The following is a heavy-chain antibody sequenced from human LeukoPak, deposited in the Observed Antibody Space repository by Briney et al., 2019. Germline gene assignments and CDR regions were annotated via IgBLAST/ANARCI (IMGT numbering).Heavy chain of an antibody. D-gene: IGHD3-9*01. CDR2: ISYDGSNK. CDR3: AKGLRYSDN. Sequence: GGTLRLSCAASGFAFSSYGTHWVRQAPGKGLEWVAVISYDGSNKYYADSAKGRFTISRDNSKNTLYLQMNSLRAEDTAVYYCAKGLRYSDNWGQGTLVTVSS. CDR1: GFAFSSYG. J-gene: IGHJ4*02. V-gene: IGHV3-30*18.